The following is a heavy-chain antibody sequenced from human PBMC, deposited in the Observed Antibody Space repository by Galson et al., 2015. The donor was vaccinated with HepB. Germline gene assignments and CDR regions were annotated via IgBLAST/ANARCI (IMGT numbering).Heavy chain of an antibody. J-gene: IGHJ5*02. CDR3: AREGGSGAFDNWFDP. D-gene: IGHD3-10*01. CDR1: GFTFTTFG. Sequence: SVKVSCKASGFTFTTFGIHWVRQTPGQGLEWLGWISTNSGRTKHAQKFQGRVTMTTDTSTSTAYLELRSLRFDDTAVYYCAREGGSGAFDNWFDPWGQGALVPIPT. V-gene: IGHV1-18*01. CDR2: ISTNSGRT.